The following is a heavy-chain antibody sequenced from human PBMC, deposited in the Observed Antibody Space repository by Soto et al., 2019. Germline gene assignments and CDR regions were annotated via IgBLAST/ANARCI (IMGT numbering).Heavy chain of an antibody. V-gene: IGHV6-1*01. D-gene: IGHD2-15*01. J-gene: IGHJ6*02. Sequence: SQTLSLTCVCSVDTVSRNSVAWNWVRQSPSRGLGWLGRTYYRSRWYSDYAVSIRSRIDINADTSKNQGSMQLNSVTPEDTAVYYCARSEEDSDYYYYGLDVWGQGTTVTVSS. CDR3: ARSEEDSDYYYYGLDV. CDR1: VDTVSRNSVA. CDR2: TYYRSRWYS.